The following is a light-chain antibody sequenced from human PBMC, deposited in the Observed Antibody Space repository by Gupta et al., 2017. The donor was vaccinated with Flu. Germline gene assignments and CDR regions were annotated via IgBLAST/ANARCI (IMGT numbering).Light chain of an antibody. V-gene: IGKV3-20*01. CDR1: QTISSNY. J-gene: IGKJ4*01. Sequence: EIVLTQSPGTLSLSPVERATLSCRASQTISSNYLAWYQQKPGQAPSLLIYGASSRAAGIPDRFSGSGSGTEFTLTTSSLEPDDFAVYYCQRYSTSPLTFGGGTKVEI. CDR3: QRYSTSPLT. CDR2: GAS.